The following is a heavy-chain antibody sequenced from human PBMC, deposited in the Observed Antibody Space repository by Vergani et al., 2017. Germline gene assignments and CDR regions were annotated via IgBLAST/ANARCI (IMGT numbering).Heavy chain of an antibody. CDR3: ARDGEYYYDSSGYYHFDY. D-gene: IGHD3-22*01. Sequence: EVQLVESGGGLVKPGGSLRLSCAASGFNFSSYSMNWVRQAPGKGLEWVSSISSSSSYIYYADSVKGRLTISRDNAKNSLYPQMNSLRAEDTAVYYCARDGEYYYDSSGYYHFDYWGQGTLVTVSS. CDR2: ISSSSSYI. J-gene: IGHJ4*02. CDR1: GFNFSSYS. V-gene: IGHV3-21*01.